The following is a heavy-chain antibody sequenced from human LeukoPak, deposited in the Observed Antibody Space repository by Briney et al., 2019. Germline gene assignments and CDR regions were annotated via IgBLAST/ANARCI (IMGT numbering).Heavy chain of an antibody. CDR3: ARESSGGGLDY. V-gene: IGHV3-30*19. J-gene: IGHJ4*02. CDR1: GFTFSSYG. D-gene: IGHD3-10*01. Sequence: PGRSLRLSCAASGFTFSSYGMHWVRQAPGKGLEWVAVIWYDGSNKYYADSVKGRFTISRDNSKNTLYLQMNSLRAEDTAVYYCARESSGGGLDYWGQGTLVTVSS. CDR2: IWYDGSNK.